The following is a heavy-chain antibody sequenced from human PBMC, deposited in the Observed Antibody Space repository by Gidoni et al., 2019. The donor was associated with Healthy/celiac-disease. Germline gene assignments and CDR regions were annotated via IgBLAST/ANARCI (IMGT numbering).Heavy chain of an antibody. D-gene: IGHD7-27*01. J-gene: IGHJ3*01. CDR3: ARATLGFDVGINH. Sequence: VQLVESGGGLVQPGGSLRLSCADSGFTFSSYWMHWVRQAPGKGLVWGSRINIDWRSTSYADALKGRFTISRNNAKNTLYLKMNSLRAEDTAVYYCARATLGFDVGINHWGQGTMVTVSS. CDR2: INIDWRST. V-gene: IGHV3-74*01. CDR1: GFTFSSYW.